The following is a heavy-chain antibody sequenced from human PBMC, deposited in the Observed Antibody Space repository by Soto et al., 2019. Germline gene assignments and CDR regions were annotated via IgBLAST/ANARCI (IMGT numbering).Heavy chain of an antibody. D-gene: IGHD6-19*01. V-gene: IGHV1-69*01. CDR2: IIPTFGTV. CDR1: GDTFSSYA. J-gene: IGHJ4*02. CDR3: AREAGDYRHTNFNY. Sequence: QLVQSGPEVKKPGSSVKVSCKSVGDTFSSYAVSWVRQAPGQGLEWMGGIIPTFGTVNYAQKFQGRATTTANESTRLSYIELSSLKPEDTALYYCAREAGDYRHTNFNYWGQGTLISVSS.